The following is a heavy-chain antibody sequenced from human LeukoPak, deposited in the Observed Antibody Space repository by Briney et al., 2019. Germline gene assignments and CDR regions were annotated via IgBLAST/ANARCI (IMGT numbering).Heavy chain of an antibody. J-gene: IGHJ4*02. CDR2: IYYSGST. CDR1: GGSISSSSYY. V-gene: IGHV4-39*07. Sequence: PSETLSLTCTVSGGSISSSSYYWGWIRQPPGKGLEWIGSIYYSGSTYYNPSLKSRVTISVDTSKNQFSLKLSSVTAADTAVYYCARDPYYYDSSGYYFDYWGQGTLVTVSS. D-gene: IGHD3-22*01. CDR3: ARDPYYYDSSGYYFDY.